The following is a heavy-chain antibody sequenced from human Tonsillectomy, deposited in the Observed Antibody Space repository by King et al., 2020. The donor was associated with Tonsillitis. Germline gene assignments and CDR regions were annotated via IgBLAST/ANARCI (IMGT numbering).Heavy chain of an antibody. CDR3: ASGGYTYAYRNDAFDI. CDR1: GGSFSGYY. CDR2: INHSGST. J-gene: IGHJ3*02. Sequence: VQLQQWGAGLLKPSETLSLTCAVYGGSFSGYYWSWIRQSQGKGLEWIGEINHSGSTNYNPSHKSRVTISVDTSKNYFSLKQSSLTAADTAVYYCASGGYTYAYRNDAFDIWGQGTMVTVSS. V-gene: IGHV4-34*01. D-gene: IGHD3-16*01.